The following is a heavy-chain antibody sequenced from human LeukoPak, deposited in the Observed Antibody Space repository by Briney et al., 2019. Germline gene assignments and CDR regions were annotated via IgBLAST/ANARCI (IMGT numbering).Heavy chain of an antibody. D-gene: IGHD1-26*01. Sequence: ASVKVSCKASGYTFTSYAMHWVRQAPGQRLEWTGWINAGNGNTKYSQKFQGRVTITRDTSASTAYMELSSLRSEDTAVYYCAREEPFYYYYGMDVWGQGTTVTVSS. CDR2: INAGNGNT. CDR3: AREEPFYYYYGMDV. V-gene: IGHV1-3*01. J-gene: IGHJ6*02. CDR1: GYTFTSYA.